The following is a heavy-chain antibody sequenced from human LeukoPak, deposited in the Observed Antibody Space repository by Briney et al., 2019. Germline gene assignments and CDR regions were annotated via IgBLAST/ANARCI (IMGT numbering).Heavy chain of an antibody. CDR1: VGPSVVTT. CDR2: INHSGST. D-gene: IGHD7-27*01. CDR3: ASLPSRGNWGRKP. V-gene: IGHV4-34*01. J-gene: IGHJ5*02. Sequence: TSETLSSPALSMVGPSVVTTGAGSASPQGRGWSGLGEINHSGSTNYNPSLKSRVTISVDTSKNQFSLKLSSVTAADTAVYYCASLPSRGNWGRKPWGQGTLVTVSS.